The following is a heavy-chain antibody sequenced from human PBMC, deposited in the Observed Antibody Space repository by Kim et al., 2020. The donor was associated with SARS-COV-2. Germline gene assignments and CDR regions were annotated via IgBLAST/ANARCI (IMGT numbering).Heavy chain of an antibody. J-gene: IGHJ4*02. CDR2: IRSKAYGGTT. Sequence: GGSLRLSCTASGFTFGDYALSWFRQAPGKGLEWVGFIRSKAYGGTTEYAASVKGRFTIPGDDSKSIGSLQMNSVKTEDTAVYYCTRDIGGDSSSWYFADFLGQGTLVTVSS. CDR1: GFTFGDYA. CDR3: TRDIGGDSSSWYFADF. D-gene: IGHD6-13*01. V-gene: IGHV3-49*03.